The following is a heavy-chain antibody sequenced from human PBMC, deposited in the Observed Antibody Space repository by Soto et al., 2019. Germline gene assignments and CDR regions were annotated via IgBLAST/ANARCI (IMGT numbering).Heavy chain of an antibody. CDR3: ARGGITIFGKNYGMDV. CDR1: GGSFSGYY. J-gene: IGHJ6*02. CDR2: INHSGST. V-gene: IGHV4-34*01. Sequence: LSLTCAVYGGSFSGYYWSWIRQPPGKGLEWIGEINHSGSTNYNPSLKSRVTISVDTSKSQFSLKLSSVTAADTAVYYCARGGITIFGKNYGMDVWGQGTTVTVSS. D-gene: IGHD3-9*01.